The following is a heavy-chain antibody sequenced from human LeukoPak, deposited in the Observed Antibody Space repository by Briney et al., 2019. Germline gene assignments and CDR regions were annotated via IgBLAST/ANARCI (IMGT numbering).Heavy chain of an antibody. D-gene: IGHD1-26*01. Sequence: GGSLRLSCEASGFTFSSYEMNWVRQAPGKGLEWISFISGSGNSIYYADSVRGRFTMSRDNARNLLYLQMKSLRVEDTAVYYCARVGSYPTIDAFDIWGQGTMVTVSS. V-gene: IGHV3-48*03. CDR3: ARVGSYPTIDAFDI. CDR2: ISGSGNSI. CDR1: GFTFSSYE. J-gene: IGHJ3*02.